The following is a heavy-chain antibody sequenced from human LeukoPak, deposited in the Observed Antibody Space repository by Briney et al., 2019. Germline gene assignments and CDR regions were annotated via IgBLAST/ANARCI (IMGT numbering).Heavy chain of an antibody. D-gene: IGHD6-19*01. CDR3: ATDNGSGSGWWGDFAY. CDR1: GYTLTELS. CDR2: FDPEDGET. J-gene: IGHJ4*02. V-gene: IGHV1-24*01. Sequence: GASVKVSCKVSGYTLTELSMHWVRQAPGKGLEWMGGFDPEDGETIYAQKFQGRVTMTEDTSTDTAYMELSSLRSEDTAVYYCATDNGSGSGWWGDFAYWGQGTLVTVSS.